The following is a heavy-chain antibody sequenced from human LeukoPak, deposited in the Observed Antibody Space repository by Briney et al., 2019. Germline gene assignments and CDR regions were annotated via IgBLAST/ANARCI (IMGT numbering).Heavy chain of an antibody. CDR2: ISGSGGST. CDR1: GFTFSSYA. CDR3: AKGDLIVVVPAALSY. D-gene: IGHD2-2*01. V-gene: IGHV3-23*01. J-gene: IGHJ4*02. Sequence: TGGPLRLSCAASGFTFSSYAMSWVRQAPGKGLEWVSAISGSGGSTYYADSVKGRFTISRDNSKNTLYLQMNSLRAEDTAVYYCAKGDLIVVVPAALSYWGQGTLVTVSS.